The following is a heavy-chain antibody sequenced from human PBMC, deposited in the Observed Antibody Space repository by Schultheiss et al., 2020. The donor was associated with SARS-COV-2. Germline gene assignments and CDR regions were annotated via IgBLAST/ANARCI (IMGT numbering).Heavy chain of an antibody. CDR1: GFTFSSYE. J-gene: IGHJ6*02. D-gene: IGHD2-8*01. CDR3: ARDSGYCTNGVCYPYYYYYGMDV. CDR2: ISSSSSYT. V-gene: IGHV3-21*05. Sequence: GGSLRLSCAASGFTFSSYEMNWVRQAPGKGLEWVSYISSSSSYTNYADSVKGRFTISRDNAKNSLYLQMNSLRAEDTAVYYCARDSGYCTNGVCYPYYYYYGMDVWGQGTTVTVSS.